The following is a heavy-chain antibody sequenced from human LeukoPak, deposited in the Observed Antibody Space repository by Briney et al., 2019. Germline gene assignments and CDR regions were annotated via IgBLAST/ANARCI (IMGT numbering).Heavy chain of an antibody. D-gene: IGHD7-27*01. J-gene: IGHJ4*02. Sequence: SETLSLTCTVSGGSVGSGSYYWSWIRQPPGKGLEWIGSISYSGSTNYNPSLKSRVTISVDASKNRFSLRLSSVTAADTAVYYCARDLGGLGKIDYWGQGTLVTVSS. CDR2: ISYSGST. CDR3: ARDLGGLGKIDY. V-gene: IGHV4-61*01. CDR1: GGSVGSGSYY.